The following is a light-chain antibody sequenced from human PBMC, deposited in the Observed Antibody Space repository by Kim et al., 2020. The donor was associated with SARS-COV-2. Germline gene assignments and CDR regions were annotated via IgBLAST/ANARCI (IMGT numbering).Light chain of an antibody. CDR3: QQYGSSPLT. Sequence: SPGERATISCRATQSVPSSYLAWYQHKPGQAPRTLIYGASSMATGIPARFSGSGSGTDFTLTISRLEPDDFAMYYCQQYGSSPLTFGGGTKVDIK. V-gene: IGKV3-20*01. CDR1: QSVPSSY. CDR2: GAS. J-gene: IGKJ4*01.